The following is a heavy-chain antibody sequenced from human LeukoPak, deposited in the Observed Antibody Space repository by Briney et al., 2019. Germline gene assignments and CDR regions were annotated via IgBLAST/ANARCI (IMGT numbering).Heavy chain of an antibody. CDR3: AKCFDPSGGASGWTWTMDY. Sequence: GGSLRLSCAASGLTFSSYAMTWVRQTPGKGLEWVAAISGSGGTTYYADFAKGRFSISRDNSENTLYLQMYSLRAEDTAVYHCAKCFDPSGGASGWTWTMDYWGQGTLVIVSS. D-gene: IGHD6-25*01. J-gene: IGHJ4*02. V-gene: IGHV3-23*01. CDR2: ISGSGGTT. CDR1: GLTFSSYA.